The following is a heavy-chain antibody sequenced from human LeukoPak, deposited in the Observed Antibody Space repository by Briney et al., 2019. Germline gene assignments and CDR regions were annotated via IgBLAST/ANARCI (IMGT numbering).Heavy chain of an antibody. CDR3: AKLAGWTNFDY. CDR2: ISGSSAGT. J-gene: IGHJ4*02. Sequence: PGGSLRLSCVASGFSISSHAMSWVRPAPGKGLEWVSAISGSSAGTYYADSVKGRFTISRDNSRNTLYLQMNSLRAEDTAVYYCAKLAGWTNFDYWGQGTLVTVSS. CDR1: GFSISSHA. D-gene: IGHD6-19*01. V-gene: IGHV3-23*01.